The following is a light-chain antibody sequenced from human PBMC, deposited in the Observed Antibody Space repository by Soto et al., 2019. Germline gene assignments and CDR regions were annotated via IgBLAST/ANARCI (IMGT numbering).Light chain of an antibody. J-gene: IGKJ1*01. Sequence: IVMTQSXATLSVCGEEXXXXXXXASESVSSNVAWYQQKXGPAPRLLIYGESXRATGIPARLSGSGSGTEFTLTISSLQSDDFTVYYCQQYSHWPRTSGERTKADIK. CDR1: ESVSSN. CDR2: GES. CDR3: QQYSHWPRT. V-gene: IGKV3-15*01.